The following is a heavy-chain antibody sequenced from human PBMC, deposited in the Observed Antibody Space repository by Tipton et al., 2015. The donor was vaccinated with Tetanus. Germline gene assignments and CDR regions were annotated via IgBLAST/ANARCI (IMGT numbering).Heavy chain of an antibody. J-gene: IGHJ4*02. CDR3: SRGILGPRYSYEIPRNFDC. D-gene: IGHD5-18*01. Sequence: SLRLSCTASGFTFGDFAMSWFRLAPGKGLEWVGYIKRKAHGGTTQYAASVKGRFAISRDDSESIAYLQMNSLKTEDTAVYYCSRGILGPRYSYEIPRNFDCWGQGTLVTVSS. V-gene: IGHV3-49*03. CDR2: IKRKAHGGTT. CDR1: GFTFGDFA.